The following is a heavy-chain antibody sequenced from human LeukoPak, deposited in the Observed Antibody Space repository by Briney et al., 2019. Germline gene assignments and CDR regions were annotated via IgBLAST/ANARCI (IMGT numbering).Heavy chain of an antibody. V-gene: IGHV3-7*01. CDR1: GFTFSSYW. J-gene: IGHJ4*02. Sequence: PGGSLRLSCAASGFTFSSYWMSWVRQAPGKGLEWVANIKQDGSEKYYVDSVKGRFTISRDNAKNSLYLQMNSLRAEDTAVYYCARVALGFFLGVANFDYWGQGTLVTVSS. CDR3: ARVALGFFLGVANFDY. CDR2: IKQDGSEK. D-gene: IGHD3-3*01.